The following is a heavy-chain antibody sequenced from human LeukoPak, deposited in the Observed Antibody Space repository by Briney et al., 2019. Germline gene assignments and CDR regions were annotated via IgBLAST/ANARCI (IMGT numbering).Heavy chain of an antibody. V-gene: IGHV1-2*02. D-gene: IGHD3-3*01. CDR2: INPNTGGT. CDR3: TRALYDLPFDI. CDR1: GYIFTDYY. J-gene: IGHJ3*02. Sequence: ASVKVSFKASGYIFTDYYMHWVRQAPGQGLEWVGWINPNTGGTNFAQKFQGRVTITRDTSISTAYMELSRLRSDDTAVYYCTRALYDLPFDIWGQGTMVTISS.